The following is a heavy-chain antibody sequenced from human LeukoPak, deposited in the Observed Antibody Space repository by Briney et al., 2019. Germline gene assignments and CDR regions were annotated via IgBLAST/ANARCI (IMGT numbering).Heavy chain of an antibody. CDR2: ISYDGSNK. D-gene: IGHD6-19*01. CDR3: AKESVAGSADY. J-gene: IGHJ4*02. Sequence: PGGSLRLSCAASGFTFSSYSMNWVRQAPGKGLEWVAVISYDGSNKYYAESVKGRFTISRDNSKNTLYLQMNSLRAEDTAVYYCAKESVAGSADYWGQGTLVTVSS. CDR1: GFTFSSYS. V-gene: IGHV3-30*18.